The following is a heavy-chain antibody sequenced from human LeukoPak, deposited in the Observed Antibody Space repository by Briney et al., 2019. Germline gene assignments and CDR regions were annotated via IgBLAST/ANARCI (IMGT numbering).Heavy chain of an antibody. D-gene: IGHD3-22*01. CDR3: ARDYYDSSGYYYFDY. V-gene: IGHV3-11*04. CDR1: GFTFSDYY. CDR2: ISSSGSTI. J-gene: IGHJ4*02. Sequence: GGSLRLSCAASGFTFSDYYMSWIRQAPGKGLEWVSYISSSGSTIYYADSVKGRFTISRDNAKNSLYLQMNSLRAEDTAVYYCARDYYDSSGYYYFDYWGQGTLVTVSS.